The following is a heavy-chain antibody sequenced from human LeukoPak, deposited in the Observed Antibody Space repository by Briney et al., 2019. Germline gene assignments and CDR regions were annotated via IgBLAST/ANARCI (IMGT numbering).Heavy chain of an antibody. CDR1: GYTFTSYG. Sequence: GASVKASCKASGYTFTSYGISWVRQAPGQGLEWMGWISAYNGNTNYAQKLQGRVTMTTDTSTSTAYMELRSLRSDDTAVYYCARDYYGSGSYYSFDYWGQGTLVTVSS. J-gene: IGHJ4*02. D-gene: IGHD3-10*01. CDR2: ISAYNGNT. CDR3: ARDYYGSGSYYSFDY. V-gene: IGHV1-18*01.